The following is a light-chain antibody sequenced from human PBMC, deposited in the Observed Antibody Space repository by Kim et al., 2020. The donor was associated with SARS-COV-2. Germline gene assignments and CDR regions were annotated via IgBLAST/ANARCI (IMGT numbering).Light chain of an antibody. CDR2: EDK. CDR3: QSYESNHKWV. Sequence: NFMLTQPHSVSESPGKTLTISCTRSSCSIASNYVQWYPQSPGSAPTSVIYEDKQRPSGVPDRFSGSIDSSSNSAPLTISGLKTEDESDYYCQSYESNHKWVFGGATQLT. J-gene: IGLJ3*02. CDR1: SCSIASNY. V-gene: IGLV6-57*04.